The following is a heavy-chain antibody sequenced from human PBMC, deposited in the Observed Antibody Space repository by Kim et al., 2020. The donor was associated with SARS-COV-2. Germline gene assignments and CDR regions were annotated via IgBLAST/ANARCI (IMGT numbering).Heavy chain of an antibody. CDR3: ARGRGWSYY. CDR2: INEPGSEK. J-gene: IGHJ4*02. Sequence: GGSLRLSCAASGFTFSNYAMSWVRQAPGKGLEWVASINEPGSEKYYADSVRGRFTISRDNANNTLYLQMNSLRAEDTAVYYCARGRGWSYYWCQVTL. D-gene: IGHD6-19*01. V-gene: IGHV3-7*03. CDR1: GFTFSNYA.